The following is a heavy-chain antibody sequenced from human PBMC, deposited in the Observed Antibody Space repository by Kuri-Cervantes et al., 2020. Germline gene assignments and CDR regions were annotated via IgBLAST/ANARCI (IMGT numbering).Heavy chain of an antibody. CDR1: GYSITSGYH. V-gene: IGHV4-38-2*01. CDR3: ARVRGYSYGPFDY. Sequence: SETLSLTCVVSGYSITSGYHWAWIRQPPGKGLEWIGEINHSGSTNYNPSLKSRVTISVDTSKNQFSLKLSSVTAADTAVYYCARVRGYSYGPFDYWGQGTLVTVSS. J-gene: IGHJ4*02. D-gene: IGHD5-18*01. CDR2: INHSGST.